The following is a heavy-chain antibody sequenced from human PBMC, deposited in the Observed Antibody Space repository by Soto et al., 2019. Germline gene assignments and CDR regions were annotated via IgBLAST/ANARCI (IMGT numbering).Heavy chain of an antibody. CDR1: GFTFSSYA. CDR3: AKGAIGYCSGCSCSLL. V-gene: IGHV3-23*01. D-gene: IGHD2-15*01. CDR2: ISGSGGST. J-gene: IGHJ4*02. Sequence: EVQLFESGGGLVQPGGSLRLSCAASGFTFSSYAMSWVRQAPGKGLEWVSAISGSGGSTYYADSVKGRFTISRDNSKNTLYLQMNSLRAEDTAVYYCAKGAIGYCSGCSCSLLWGQGTLVTVSS.